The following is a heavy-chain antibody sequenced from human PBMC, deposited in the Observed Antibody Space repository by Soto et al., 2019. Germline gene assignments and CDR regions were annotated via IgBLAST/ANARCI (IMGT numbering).Heavy chain of an antibody. CDR2: IKQDGSEK. D-gene: IGHD1-7*01. CDR3: ARGAELRTALYYYYYYMDV. J-gene: IGHJ6*03. V-gene: IGHV3-7*01. Sequence: EVQLVESGGGLVQPGGSLRLSCAASGFTFSSYWMSWVRQAPGKGLEWVANIKQDGSEKYYVDSVKGRFTISRDNAKNSLYLQMNSLRAEDTAVYYCARGAELRTALYYYYYYMDVWGKGTTVTVSS. CDR1: GFTFSSYW.